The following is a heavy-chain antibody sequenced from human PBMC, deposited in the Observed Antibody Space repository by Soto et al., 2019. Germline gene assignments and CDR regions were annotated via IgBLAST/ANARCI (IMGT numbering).Heavy chain of an antibody. CDR1: GFTISTYW. Sequence: GGSLRLSCAASGFTISTYWMHWVRQAPGKGLVWVSHISSDGSSTTYADSVKGRFTISRDNAKNTLYLQMNSLSPEDTAVYYCARGRYGTFWPNWDFDLWGRGTLVTVSS. CDR3: ARGRYGTFWPNWDFDL. J-gene: IGHJ2*01. D-gene: IGHD6-13*01. CDR2: ISSDGSST. V-gene: IGHV3-74*01.